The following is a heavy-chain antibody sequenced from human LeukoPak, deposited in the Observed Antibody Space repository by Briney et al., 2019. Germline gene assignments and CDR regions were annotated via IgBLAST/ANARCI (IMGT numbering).Heavy chain of an antibody. CDR2: ISPYNGNK. CDR1: GTTYG. Sequence: ASVKVSCKASGTTYGISWVRQAPGQGLEWMGWISPYNGNKKYVQKFQGRVTMTTDTSTSTAYMELRSLRSDDTALYYCTRGGYCSNTGCFAFDVWGQETMVTVSS. D-gene: IGHD2-2*01. CDR3: TRGGYCSNTGCFAFDV. V-gene: IGHV1-18*04. J-gene: IGHJ3*01.